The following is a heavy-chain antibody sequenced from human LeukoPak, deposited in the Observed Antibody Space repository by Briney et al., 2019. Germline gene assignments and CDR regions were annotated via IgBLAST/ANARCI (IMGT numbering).Heavy chain of an antibody. D-gene: IGHD3-22*01. V-gene: IGHV3-30*02. J-gene: IGHJ3*02. CDR1: GFTFSTYG. Sequence: PGGSLRLSCAASGFTFSTYGMYWVRQAPGKGLEWVAYIRYDGSTKYYADSVKGRFTISRDNSKNTLYLQMNSLRTEDTAVYYCARGFGYDSSEESAPIWGQGTMVTVSS. CDR3: ARGFGYDSSEESAPI. CDR2: IRYDGSTK.